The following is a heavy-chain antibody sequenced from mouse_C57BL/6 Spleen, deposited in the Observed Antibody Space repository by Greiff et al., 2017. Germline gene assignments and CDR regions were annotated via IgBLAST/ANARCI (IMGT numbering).Heavy chain of an antibody. CDR3: ARSGGITINYAMDY. D-gene: IGHD3-2*02. Sequence: VQLQQSGAELVMPGASVKLSCKASGYTFTSYWMHWVKQRPGPGLEWIGENDPSDSYTNYNQTFNGKTTLSVDKSSSTAYRQLSSLSSEDSAGYYCARSGGITINYAMDYWGQGTSVTVSA. V-gene: IGHV1-69*01. CDR2: NDPSDSYT. J-gene: IGHJ4*01. CDR1: GYTFTSYW.